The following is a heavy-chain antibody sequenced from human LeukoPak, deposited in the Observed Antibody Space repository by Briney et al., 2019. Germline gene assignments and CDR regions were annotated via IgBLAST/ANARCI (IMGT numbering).Heavy chain of an antibody. CDR3: ARGRASAAQFDP. J-gene: IGHJ5*02. D-gene: IGHD6-19*01. V-gene: IGHV1-69*05. CDR1: GGTFSSYT. Sequence: SVKVSCKASGGTFSSYTISWVRQAPGQGLEWMGGIIPIFGTANYAQKFQGRVTITTDESTSTAYMELSSLRSEDTAVYYCARGRASAAQFDPWGQGTLVTVSS. CDR2: IIPIFGTA.